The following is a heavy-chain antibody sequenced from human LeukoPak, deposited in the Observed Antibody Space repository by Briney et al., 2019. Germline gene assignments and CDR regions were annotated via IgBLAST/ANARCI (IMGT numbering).Heavy chain of an antibody. CDR2: ISTSGST. Sequence: SETLSLTCTVSGGSVSSFHWSWIRQPAGKGPEWIGRISTSGSTNYNPSLKSRVTISVDKSKNQFSLRLSSVTAADTAVYYCAREATAIDAFDIWGQGTMVTASS. CDR3: AREATAIDAFDI. D-gene: IGHD1-26*01. CDR1: GGSVSSFH. V-gene: IGHV4-4*07. J-gene: IGHJ3*02.